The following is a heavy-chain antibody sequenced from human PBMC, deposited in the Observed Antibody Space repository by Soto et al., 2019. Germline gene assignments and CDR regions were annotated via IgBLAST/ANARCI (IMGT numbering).Heavy chain of an antibody. CDR3: AGDGRDRGQTQRDYYYMDV. CDR2: IIPILGIA. CDR1: GGTFSSYT. Sequence: QVQLVQSGAEVKKPGSSVKVSCKASGGTFSSYTISWVRQAPGQGLEWMGRIIPILGIANYAQKFQGRVTIPADKATDTAYMELSSLRSEDTAVYYCAGDGRDRGQTQRDYYYMDVWGKGTTVTVSS. D-gene: IGHD6-25*01. V-gene: IGHV1-69*08. J-gene: IGHJ6*03.